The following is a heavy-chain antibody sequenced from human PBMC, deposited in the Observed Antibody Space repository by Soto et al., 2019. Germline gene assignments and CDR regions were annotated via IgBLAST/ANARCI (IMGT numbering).Heavy chain of an antibody. CDR1: GGSISSYIYY. V-gene: IGHV4-39*01. Sequence: SETLSLTCTVSGGSISSYIYYWGWIRQPPGKGLEWIGNIHYSGSTYYDSSLQSRVTISIDTSKNQFSLKLSSVTATDTAVYYCASQHYYDSSGYYVVYWGQGTLVTVSS. D-gene: IGHD3-22*01. CDR3: ASQHYYDSSGYYVVY. J-gene: IGHJ4*02. CDR2: IHYSGST.